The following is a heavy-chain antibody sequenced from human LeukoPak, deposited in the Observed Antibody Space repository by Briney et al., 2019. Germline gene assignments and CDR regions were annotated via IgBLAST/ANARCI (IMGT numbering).Heavy chain of an antibody. CDR1: GYTFTGYY. D-gene: IGHD3-22*01. CDR3: ARVSSGYYYYYYMDV. Sequence: ASVKVSCKAPGYTFTGYYMHWVRQAPGQGLEWMGGIIPIFGTANYTQKFQGRVTITADKSTSTAYMELSSLRSEDTAVYYCARVSSGYYYYYYMDVWGKGTTVTVSS. V-gene: IGHV1-69*06. J-gene: IGHJ6*03. CDR2: IIPIFGTA.